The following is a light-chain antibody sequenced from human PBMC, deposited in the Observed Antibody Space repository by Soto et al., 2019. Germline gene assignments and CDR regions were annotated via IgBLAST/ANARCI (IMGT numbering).Light chain of an antibody. J-gene: IGKJ3*01. V-gene: IGKV2-28*01. Sequence: DIVMTQSPLSLPVTPGEPASISCRSSQSLLHSNGYNYLDWYLQKPGQSPQLLISLGSNRASGVPDRFSGGGSGTDFTLKISRVEAEDVGVYYCMQALHPPTFGPGTKVDIK. CDR3: MQALHPPT. CDR2: LGS. CDR1: QSLLHSNGYNY.